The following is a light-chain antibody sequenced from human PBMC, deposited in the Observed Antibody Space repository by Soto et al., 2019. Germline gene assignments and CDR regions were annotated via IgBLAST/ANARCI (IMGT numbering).Light chain of an antibody. Sequence: QSALTQPPSASGSFGQSVTISCTGTSSDVGGYNYVSWYQQHPGKAPKLMIYEGTKRPSGVSNRFSGSKSGNTASLTISGLQAEDEANYYCCSYAGSSTPVVFGGGTQLTVL. CDR1: SSDVGGYNY. CDR3: CSYAGSSTPVV. J-gene: IGLJ2*01. V-gene: IGLV2-23*01. CDR2: EGT.